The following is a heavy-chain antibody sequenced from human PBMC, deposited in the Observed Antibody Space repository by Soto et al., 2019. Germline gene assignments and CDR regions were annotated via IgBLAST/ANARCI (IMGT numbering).Heavy chain of an antibody. V-gene: IGHV4-59*01. J-gene: IGHJ4*02. CDR1: GGSISSYY. CDR2: IYYSGST. CDR3: AMIHRQDSDGYNSHYFDY. Sequence: QVQLQESGPGLVKPSETLSLTCTVSGGSISSYYWSWIRQPPGKGLEWIGYIYYSGSTNYNPSLKSRVTISVDTSKNQFSLKLSSVTAADTAVYYCAMIHRQDSDGYNSHYFDYWGQGTLVTVSS. D-gene: IGHD5-12*01.